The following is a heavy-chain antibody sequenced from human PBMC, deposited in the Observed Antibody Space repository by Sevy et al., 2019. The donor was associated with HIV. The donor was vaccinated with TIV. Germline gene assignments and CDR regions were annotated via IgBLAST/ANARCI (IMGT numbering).Heavy chain of an antibody. CDR1: GFTLSSVG. CDR3: AKDYCIGNDCFLGWFDP. V-gene: IGHV3-30*02. Sequence: GGSLILSCAASGFTLSSVGIHWVRLTPGTGLEWLAFIGHDGNKYFYGASVKGRITTSRDNSKNTVSLQMNSLRVEDTAIYYCAKDYCIGNDCFLGWFDPRGQGTVVTVSS. J-gene: IGHJ5*02. CDR2: IGHDGNKY. D-gene: IGHD2-15*01.